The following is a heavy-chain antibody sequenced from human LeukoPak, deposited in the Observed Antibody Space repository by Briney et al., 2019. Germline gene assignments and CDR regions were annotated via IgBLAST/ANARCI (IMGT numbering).Heavy chain of an antibody. D-gene: IGHD1-14*01. CDR3: AKGTGHYYYYMDV. CDR1: GFTFSSYG. CDR2: IWYDGSNK. V-gene: IGHV3-33*06. J-gene: IGHJ6*03. Sequence: GRSPRLSCAASGFTFSSYGMHWVRQAPGKGLEWVALIWYDGSNKYYADSVKGRFTISRDNSKNTLYLQMNSLRAEDTAVYYCAKGTGHYYYYMDVWGKGTTVTVSS.